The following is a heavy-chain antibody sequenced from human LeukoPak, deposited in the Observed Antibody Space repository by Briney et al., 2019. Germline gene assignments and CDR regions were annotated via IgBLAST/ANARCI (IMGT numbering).Heavy chain of an antibody. D-gene: IGHD3-16*02. V-gene: IGHV4-61*02. J-gene: IGHJ6*03. CDR2: IYTSGST. CDR3: ARDYYVWGSYRYYDYMDV. Sequence: SETLSLTCTVSGGSISSGGYYWNWIRQPAGKGLEWIGRIYTSGSTNYNPSLKSRVTMSVDTSKNQFSLKLSSVTAADTAVYYCARDYYVWGSYRYYDYMDVWGKGTTVTVSS. CDR1: GGSISSGGYY.